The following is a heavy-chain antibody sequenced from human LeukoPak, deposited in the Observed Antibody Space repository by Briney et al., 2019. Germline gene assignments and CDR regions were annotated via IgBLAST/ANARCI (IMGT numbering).Heavy chain of an antibody. V-gene: IGHV3-48*04. CDR3: ASNMYSENSYLYPF. CDR2: ISSSSTMI. Sequence: QPGGSLTLSCAASGFPFSGYSMHWVRQAPGKGLEWLSYISSSSTMIYYADSVKGRFTISRDNAKNSLYLQMNSLRAEDTAVYYCASNMYSENSYLYPFWGQGTLVAVSS. D-gene: IGHD1-26*01. J-gene: IGHJ4*02. CDR1: GFPFSGYS.